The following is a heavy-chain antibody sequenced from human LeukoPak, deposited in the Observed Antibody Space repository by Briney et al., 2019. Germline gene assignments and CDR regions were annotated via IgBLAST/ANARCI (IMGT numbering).Heavy chain of an antibody. D-gene: IGHD2-21*01. CDR2: IYRGGST. J-gene: IGHJ4*02. CDR3: ARKAYCGGDCLDY. Sequence: GGSLRLSCAASGFTVSGNYMSWVRQAPGKGLEWVSIIYRGGSTYYADSVKGRFTISRDNSKNTLYLQMNSLRAEDTAVYYCARKAYCGGDCLDYWGQGTLVTASS. V-gene: IGHV3-66*01. CDR1: GFTVSGNY.